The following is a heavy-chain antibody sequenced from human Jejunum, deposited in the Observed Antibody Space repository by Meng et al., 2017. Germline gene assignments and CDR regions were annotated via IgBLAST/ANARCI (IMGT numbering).Heavy chain of an antibody. CDR2: ISTYNGNT. CDR1: GYAFTDYG. Sequence: ASVKVSCKASGYAFTDYGISWVRQAPGQGLEWMGWISTYNGNTNYVQNVQGRVTMTTDTYTSTAYMELKSMRSDDTAVYYCARPAVLNGNYVFYCDHWGQGTLVTVSS. D-gene: IGHD3-16*01. V-gene: IGHV1-18*01. J-gene: IGHJ4*02. CDR3: ARPAVLNGNYVFYCDH.